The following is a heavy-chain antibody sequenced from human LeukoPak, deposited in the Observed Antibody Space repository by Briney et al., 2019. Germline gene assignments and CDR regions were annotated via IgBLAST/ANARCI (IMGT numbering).Heavy chain of an antibody. V-gene: IGHV3-23*01. J-gene: IGHJ4*02. D-gene: IGHD5-12*01. CDR2: ISGSGRST. CDR3: AKDYSGYDLSAGY. CDR1: GFIFSNSA. Sequence: GGSLRLSCAGSGFIFSNSAMSWVRQAPGKGLEWVSVISGSGRSTYYTDSVKGRFTVSRDNSKNTLYLQMNSLRAEDTAVYYCAKDYSGYDLSAGYWGQGTLVTVSS.